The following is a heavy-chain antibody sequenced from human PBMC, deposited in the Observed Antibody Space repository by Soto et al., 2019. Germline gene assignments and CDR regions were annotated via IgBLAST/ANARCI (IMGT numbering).Heavy chain of an antibody. CDR2: ISTYNGNT. J-gene: IGHJ4*02. CDR1: GYTFSNYG. D-gene: IGHD3-16*02. V-gene: IGHV1-18*01. CDR3: ASDASGVIPATLHPLGY. Sequence: ASVKVSCKTSGYTFSNYGLSWVRQAPGQGLEWMGWISTYNGNTNYAQKFQGRVTLTTDTYTSTAYMELTSLRSDDTAMYYCASDASGVIPATLHPLGYWGEGTLVTVSS.